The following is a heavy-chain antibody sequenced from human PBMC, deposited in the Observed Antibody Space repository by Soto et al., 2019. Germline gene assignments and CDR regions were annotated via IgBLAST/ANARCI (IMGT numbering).Heavy chain of an antibody. J-gene: IGHJ5*02. CDR1: GFSLSTSGVG. Sequence: SGPTLVNPTQTLTLTCTFSGFSLSTSGVGVGWIRQPPGKALEWLALIYWDDDKRYSPSLKSRLTITKDTSKNQVVLTMTNMEPVDTATYFWAQTPEELLYWWFDPWGQGTLVTVSS. CDR2: IYWDDDK. CDR3: AQTPEELLYWWFDP. D-gene: IGHD2-2*02. V-gene: IGHV2-5*02.